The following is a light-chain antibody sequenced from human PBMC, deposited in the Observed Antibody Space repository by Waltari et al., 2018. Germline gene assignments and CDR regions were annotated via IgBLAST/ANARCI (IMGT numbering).Light chain of an antibody. CDR2: KDP. CDR1: AMPKQF. CDR3: QSSDISGTYVV. V-gene: IGLV3-25*03. J-gene: IGLJ3*02. Sequence: SYELTQSLSVSVSPGQTARITCSGDAMPKQFAHWYQQKPGQAPLLIIYKDPERPAGIPERFSGSSSGTTATLSISGVQAEDEADYYCQSSDISGTYVVFGGGTKLTV.